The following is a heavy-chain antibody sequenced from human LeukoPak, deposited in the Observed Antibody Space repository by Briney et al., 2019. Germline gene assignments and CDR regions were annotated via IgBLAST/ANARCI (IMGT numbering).Heavy chain of an antibody. CDR2: IYYSGST. CDR1: GGSISSSSYY. CDR3: AGSMVRGVIRFDP. J-gene: IGHJ5*02. Sequence: PSETLSLTCTVSGGSISSSSYYWGWIRQPPGKGLEWIGSIYYSGSTYYNPSLKSRVTISVDTSKNQFSLKLSSVTAADTAVYYCAGSMVRGVIRFDPWGQGTLVTVSS. V-gene: IGHV4-39*07. D-gene: IGHD3-10*01.